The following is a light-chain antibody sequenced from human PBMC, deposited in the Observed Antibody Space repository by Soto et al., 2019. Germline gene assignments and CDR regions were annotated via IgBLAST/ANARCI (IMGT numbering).Light chain of an antibody. J-gene: IGLJ2*01. V-gene: IGLV1-40*01. CDR2: GNS. Sequence: QSVLTQPPSVSGAPGQRVTIPCTGGSSNIGAGYDVHWYQQLPGTAPKLLIYGNSNRPSGVPDRFSGSKSGTSASLAITGLQAEDEADYYGQSYASSLSGSGVFGGGTKLTVL. CDR1: SSNIGAGYD. CDR3: QSYASSLSGSGV.